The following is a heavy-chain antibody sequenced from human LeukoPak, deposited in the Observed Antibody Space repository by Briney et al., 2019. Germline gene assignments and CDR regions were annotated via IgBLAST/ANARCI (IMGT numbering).Heavy chain of an antibody. D-gene: IGHD3-22*01. CDR3: ARVLSSRNSGWGYFDY. Sequence: GGSLRLSCAASGFTFTSYAIHWVRQAPGKGLEWVAAISYDGRTKYYADSVTGRFTISRDNSKNTLYLQMNSLRAEDTSVYYCARVLSSRNSGWGYFDYWGQGTLVTVSS. CDR2: ISYDGRTK. J-gene: IGHJ4*02. CDR1: GFTFTSYA. V-gene: IGHV3-30*04.